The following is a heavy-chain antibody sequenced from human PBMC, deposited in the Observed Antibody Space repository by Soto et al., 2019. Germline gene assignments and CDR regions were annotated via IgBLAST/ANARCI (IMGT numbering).Heavy chain of an antibody. CDR3: ARDGGYYYCGMDV. D-gene: IGHD3-10*01. Sequence: QVQLVQSGAEVKKPGSSVKVSCKASGGTFSSYTISWVRQAPGQGLEWMGRIIPILGIANYAQKFQGRVTXTXDXXASRAYMGLGGLRSEDAAVDYCARDGGYYYCGMDVWGQGTTVTVSS. J-gene: IGHJ6*02. CDR2: IIPILGIA. V-gene: IGHV1-69*08. CDR1: GGTFSSYT.